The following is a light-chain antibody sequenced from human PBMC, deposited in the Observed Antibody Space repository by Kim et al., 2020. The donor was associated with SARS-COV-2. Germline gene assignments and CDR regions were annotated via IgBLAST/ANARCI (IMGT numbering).Light chain of an antibody. V-gene: IGKV1-33*01. CDR2: DAS. CDR1: QDINKY. J-gene: IGKJ4*01. Sequence: DIQMTQSPSSLSASVGDRVTITCQASQDINKYLNWYQQKPGKAPQLLIYDASKLDTGVPSRFSGSGSGTDFTFTISSLQPEDFATYYCQQYDSVPLTFGGGTTVDIK. CDR3: QQYDSVPLT.